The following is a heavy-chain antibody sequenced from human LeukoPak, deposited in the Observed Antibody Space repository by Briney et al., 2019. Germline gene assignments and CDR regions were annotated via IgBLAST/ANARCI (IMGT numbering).Heavy chain of an antibody. CDR1: GFTFSNYD. CDR2: INSDGTGT. V-gene: IGHV3-74*01. Sequence: GSLRLSCAVSGFTFSNYDMHWVRQAPGKGLVWVSRINSDGTGTRYADSVKGRFTISRDNARNTLYLQMNSLRDEDTAMFYCTAGYSSSWYNAFDVWGQGTRVTVSS. J-gene: IGHJ3*01. D-gene: IGHD6-13*01. CDR3: TAGYSSSWYNAFDV.